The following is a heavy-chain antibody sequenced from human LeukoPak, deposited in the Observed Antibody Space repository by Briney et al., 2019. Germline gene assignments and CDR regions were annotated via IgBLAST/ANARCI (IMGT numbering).Heavy chain of an antibody. Sequence: GGSLRLSCVASGFPFSSYWMTWVRQAPGKGLEWVANIKQDGSMKSYVDSVKGRFTISRDNAKNSLYLQMNSLRAEDTAVYYCARALWSGPVYYGMDVWGQGTTVTVSS. V-gene: IGHV3-7*01. CDR3: ARALWSGPVYYGMDV. D-gene: IGHD3-10*01. CDR1: GFPFSSYW. CDR2: IKQDGSMK. J-gene: IGHJ6*02.